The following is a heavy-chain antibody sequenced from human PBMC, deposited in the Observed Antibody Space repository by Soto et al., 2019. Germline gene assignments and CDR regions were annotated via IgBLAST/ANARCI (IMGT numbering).Heavy chain of an antibody. J-gene: IGHJ4*02. CDR1: GYTFTSYG. CDR3: ARVGYDRSGEYYFDY. V-gene: IGHV1-18*01. Sequence: ASVKVSCKASGYTFTSYGISWVRQAPGQGLEWMGWISAYNGNTNYAQKLQGRVTMTTDTSTSTAYMELRSLRSDDTAVYYCARVGYDRSGEYYFDYWGQGTLVTVSS. D-gene: IGHD3-22*01. CDR2: ISAYNGNT.